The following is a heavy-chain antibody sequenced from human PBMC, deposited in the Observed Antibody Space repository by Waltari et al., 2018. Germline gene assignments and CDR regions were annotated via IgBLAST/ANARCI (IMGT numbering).Heavy chain of an antibody. J-gene: IGHJ4*02. V-gene: IGHV4-59*01. D-gene: IGHD3-22*01. CDR1: GGSISSYY. Sequence: QVQLQESGPGLVKPSETLSLTCTVSGGSISSYYWSWIRQPPGKGLEWIGYIYYSGSTNYNPSLKSRVTISVDTSKNQFSLKLSSVTAADTAVYYCARGYYDSSGYYLDYWGQGTLVIVSS. CDR3: ARGYYDSSGYYLDY. CDR2: IYYSGST.